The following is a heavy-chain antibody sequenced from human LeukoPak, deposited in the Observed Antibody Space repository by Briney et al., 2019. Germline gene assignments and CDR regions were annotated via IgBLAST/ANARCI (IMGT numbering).Heavy chain of an antibody. D-gene: IGHD3-3*01. CDR1: GGSFSGYY. Sequence: PSETLSLTCAVYGGSFSGYYWSWIRQPPGKGLEWIGEINHSGSTNYNPSLKSRVTISVDTSKNQFPLKLSSVTAADTAVYYCARRGAYDFWSGYSRRYYYMDVWGKGTTVTVSS. CDR2: INHSGST. V-gene: IGHV4-34*01. J-gene: IGHJ6*03. CDR3: ARRGAYDFWSGYSRRYYYMDV.